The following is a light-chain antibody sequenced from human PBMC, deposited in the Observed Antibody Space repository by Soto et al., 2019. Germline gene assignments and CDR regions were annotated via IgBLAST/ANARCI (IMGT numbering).Light chain of an antibody. CDR3: QQYNSYGMYT. CDR2: DAS. V-gene: IGKV1-5*01. CDR1: QSISSW. Sequence: DIQMTQSPSTLSASVGDRVTITCRASQSISSWLAWYQQKPGKAPKLLIYDASSLESRVPSRFSGSGSGTEFTLTISSLQPDDFATYYCQQYNSYGMYTFGQGTKLEIK. J-gene: IGKJ2*01.